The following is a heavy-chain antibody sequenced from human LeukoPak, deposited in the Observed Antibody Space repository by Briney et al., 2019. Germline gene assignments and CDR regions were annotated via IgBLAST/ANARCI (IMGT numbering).Heavy chain of an antibody. J-gene: IGHJ3*02. CDR2: INSDGSST. D-gene: IGHD1-14*01. CDR1: GFTFSSYW. CDR3: ARGGISDAFDI. V-gene: IGHV3-74*01. Sequence: GGSLRLSCAASGFTFSSYWMHWVRQAPGKGLVWVSRINSDGSSTSYADSVKGRFTISRDNAKNTLYLQMNSLRAEDTAVYYCARGGISDAFDIWGQGTMATVSS.